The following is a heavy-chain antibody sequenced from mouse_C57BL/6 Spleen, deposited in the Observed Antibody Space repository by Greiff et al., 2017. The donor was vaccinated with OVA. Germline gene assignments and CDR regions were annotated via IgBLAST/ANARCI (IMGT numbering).Heavy chain of an antibody. J-gene: IGHJ2*01. CDR3: ARRGYGSSYFDY. CDR1: GYTFTSYW. CDR2: IYPGSGST. Sequence: QVQLQQPGAELVKPGASVKMSCKASGYTFTSYWITWVKQRPGQGLEWIGDIYPGSGSTNYNEKFKSKATLTVDTSSSTAYMQLISLTSEDSAVYYCARRGYGSSYFDYWGQGTTLTVSS. D-gene: IGHD1-1*01. V-gene: IGHV1-55*01.